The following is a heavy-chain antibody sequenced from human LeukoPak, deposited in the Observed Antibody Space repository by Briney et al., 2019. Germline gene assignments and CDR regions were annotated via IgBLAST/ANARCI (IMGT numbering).Heavy chain of an antibody. D-gene: IGHD6-19*01. CDR2: IRQDGDTK. J-gene: IGHJ4*02. Sequence: GGSLRLSCEASGFPFNAYWMTWVRQAPGKGLEGVANIRQDGDTKYYVDSVKGRFTISRDNAMNSLYLQMNSLRAEDTAIYYCAREGHSSGSLGDYWGQGILVTVSS. CDR1: GFPFNAYW. V-gene: IGHV3-7*03. CDR3: AREGHSSGSLGDY.